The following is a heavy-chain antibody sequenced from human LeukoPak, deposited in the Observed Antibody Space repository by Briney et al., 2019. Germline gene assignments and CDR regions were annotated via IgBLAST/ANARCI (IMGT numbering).Heavy chain of an antibody. J-gene: IGHJ6*02. CDR3: ARYVTSSSWYGTTWYYYGMDV. V-gene: IGHV1-18*01. D-gene: IGHD6-13*01. CDR1: GYTFTSYG. Sequence: ASVTVSCKASGYTFTSYGISWVRQAPGQGLEWMGWVSAYNGNTNYAQKLQGRVTMTTDTSTSTAYMELRSLRSDDTAVYYCARYVTSSSWYGTTWYYYGMDVWGQGTTVTVSS. CDR2: VSAYNGNT.